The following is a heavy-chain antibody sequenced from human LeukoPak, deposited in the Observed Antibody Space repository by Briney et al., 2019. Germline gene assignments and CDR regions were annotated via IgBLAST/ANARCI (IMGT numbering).Heavy chain of an antibody. CDR2: ISGDSRTI. D-gene: IGHD1-1*01. CDR3: AKPGAVNWYDY. CDR1: GFTFNTYS. Sequence: QRGGSLRLSCAASGFTFNTYSMIWVRQAPGKGLEWLSYISGDSRTIYYPDSVKGRFTISRDNAKNTLYLQMNSLRAEDTAVYYCAKPGAVNWYDYWGQGTLVTVSS. V-gene: IGHV3-48*01. J-gene: IGHJ4*02.